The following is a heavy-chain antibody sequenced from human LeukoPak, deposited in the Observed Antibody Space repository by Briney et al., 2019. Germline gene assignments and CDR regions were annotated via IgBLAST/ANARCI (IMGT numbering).Heavy chain of an antibody. CDR1: GGSISSYY. D-gene: IGHD3-22*01. J-gene: IGHJ4*02. CDR3: ARGVYDSSGRFDY. Sequence: SETLSLTSTVSGGSISSYYWSWIRQPPGKGLEGIGYIYYSGSTKYNPPLKSRVTISVDTSKNQFSLKLSSVTAADTAVYYCARGVYDSSGRFDYWGQGTLVTVSS. CDR2: IYYSGST. V-gene: IGHV4-59*01.